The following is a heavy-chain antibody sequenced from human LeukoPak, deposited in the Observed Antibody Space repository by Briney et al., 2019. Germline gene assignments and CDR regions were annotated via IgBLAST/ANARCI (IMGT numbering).Heavy chain of an antibody. D-gene: IGHD2-15*01. Sequence: SETLSLTCNVYGGTFSSYYWSWIRQPPGKGLEWIGHIYYRGTTYYNPSLKSRVTISVNTSKNQFSLKLSAVTAADTAVYYCARNGWHVAFDIWGQGTMVTVSS. V-gene: IGHV4-59*01. CDR1: GGTFSSYY. CDR3: ARNGWHVAFDI. CDR2: IYYRGTT. J-gene: IGHJ3*02.